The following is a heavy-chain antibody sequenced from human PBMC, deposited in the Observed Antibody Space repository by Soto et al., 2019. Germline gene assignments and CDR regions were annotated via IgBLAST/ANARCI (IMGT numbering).Heavy chain of an antibody. CDR2: IYWNDDK. CDR3: AHTGGGGSCYDY. CDR1: GFSLSTSGVG. D-gene: IGHD2-15*01. Sequence: QITLKESGPTLVKPTQPLTLTCTFSGFSLSTSGVGVGWIRQPPGKALEWLALIYWNDDKRYSPSLKSRLTITKDTSKNQVVLTMTNMDPVDTATYYCAHTGGGGSCYDYWGQGTLVTVSS. V-gene: IGHV2-5*01. J-gene: IGHJ4*02.